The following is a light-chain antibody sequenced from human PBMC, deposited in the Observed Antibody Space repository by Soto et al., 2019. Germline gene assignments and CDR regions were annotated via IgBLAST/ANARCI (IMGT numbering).Light chain of an antibody. CDR2: AAS. CDR1: QSISSY. J-gene: IGKJ4*01. V-gene: IGKV1-39*01. CDR3: QQSYSLLT. Sequence: DIHMTQSPSSLSASVGHMFTITCRASQSISSYLNWYQQKPGKDPKLLIYAASSLQSGVQSRFSGSGSGTDLTLTIRSLQPEDFATYYCQQSYSLLTFGGGTKVDI.